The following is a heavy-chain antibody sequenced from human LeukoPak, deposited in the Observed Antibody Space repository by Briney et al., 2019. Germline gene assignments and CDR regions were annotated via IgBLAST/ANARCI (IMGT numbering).Heavy chain of an antibody. D-gene: IGHD6-19*01. V-gene: IGHV3-30-3*01. CDR2: ISYDGSNK. CDR3: AKDQQWLVIRYFDL. CDR1: GFTFSSYA. Sequence: PGGSLRLSCAASGFTFSSYAMHWVRQAPGKGLEWGAVISYDGSNKYYADSLKGRFTISRDNFKNALYLQMNSLRAEDTAVYYCAKDQQWLVIRYFDLWGQGTLVTVSS. J-gene: IGHJ4*02.